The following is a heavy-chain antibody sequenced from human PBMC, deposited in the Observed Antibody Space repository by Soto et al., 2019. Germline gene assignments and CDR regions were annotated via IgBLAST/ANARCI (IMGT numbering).Heavy chain of an antibody. CDR2: IKPYNANT. CDR1: GYTFTNHG. J-gene: IGHJ3*02. CDR3: ARDRVAGIWGDAFDI. V-gene: IGHV1-18*04. Sequence: QVQLVQSGTEVKKPGASVKVSCKTSGYTFTNHGINWVRQAPGQGLEWMGWIKPYNANTNYAQKLQGRVTMTTDTSTTTADMDLRSLTSDDTAVYYWARDRVAGIWGDAFDIWGQGTVVTVSS. D-gene: IGHD3-16*01.